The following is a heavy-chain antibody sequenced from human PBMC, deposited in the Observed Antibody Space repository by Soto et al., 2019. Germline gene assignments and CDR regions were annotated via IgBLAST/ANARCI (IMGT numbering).Heavy chain of an antibody. J-gene: IGHJ4*02. D-gene: IGHD1-26*01. Sequence: SLRLSCAASGFTFSSYSMNWVRQAPGKGLEWVPSISSSSSYIYYADSVKGRFTISRDNAKNSLYLQMNSLRAEDTAVYYCARGSSGSYPRPYYFDYWGQGTLVTVSS. CDR3: ARGSSGSYPRPYYFDY. CDR1: GFTFSSYS. CDR2: ISSSSSYI. V-gene: IGHV3-21*01.